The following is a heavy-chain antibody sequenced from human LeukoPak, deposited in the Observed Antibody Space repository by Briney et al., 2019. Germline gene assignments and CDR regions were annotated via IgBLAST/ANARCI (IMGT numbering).Heavy chain of an antibody. V-gene: IGHV3-23*01. J-gene: IGHJ4*02. CDR1: GFTFSSYA. CDR2: ISGSGGST. CDR3: AKGRFGELLYDY. Sequence: PGGSLRLSCAASGFTFSSYAMSWVRQAPGKGLEWVSAISGSGGSTYYADSVKGRFTISRDNSKNTLYLQMDSLRAGDTAVYYCAKGRFGELLYDYWGQGTLVTVSS. D-gene: IGHD3-10*01.